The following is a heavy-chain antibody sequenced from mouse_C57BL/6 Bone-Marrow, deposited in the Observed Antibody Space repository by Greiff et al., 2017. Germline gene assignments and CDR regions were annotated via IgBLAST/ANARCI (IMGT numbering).Heavy chain of an antibody. CDR3: ARYNWDWYCDV. Sequence: EVKVVESGGGLVQPGGSLSLSCAASGFTFTGYYMRWVRQPPGKALEWLGFISNKANGSTSEYSASVKGRFTISRDNTPSILYLQMNALRAEDGATYYCARYNWDWYCDVWGTGTTVTVSS. CDR2: ISNKANGSTS. V-gene: IGHV7-3*01. J-gene: IGHJ1*03. D-gene: IGHD4-1*02. CDR1: GFTFTGYY.